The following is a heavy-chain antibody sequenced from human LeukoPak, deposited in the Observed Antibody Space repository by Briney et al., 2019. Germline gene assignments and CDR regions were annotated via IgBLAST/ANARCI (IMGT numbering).Heavy chain of an antibody. CDR3: ARGEYGSGSYHIDY. CDR2: ISSSSSYI. CDR1: GFTFSSYS. J-gene: IGHJ4*02. V-gene: IGHV3-21*01. Sequence: PGGSLRLSCAASGFTFSSYSMNWVRQAPGKGLEWVSFISSSSSYIYYADSVKGRFTISRDNAKNSLYLQMNSLRAEDTAVYYCARGEYGSGSYHIDYWGQGTLVTVPS. D-gene: IGHD3-10*01.